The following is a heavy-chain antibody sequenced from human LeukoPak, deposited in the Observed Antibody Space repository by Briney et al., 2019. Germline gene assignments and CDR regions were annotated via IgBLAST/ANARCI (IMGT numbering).Heavy chain of an antibody. CDR2: IYYSGST. CDR1: GGSISSGGYY. J-gene: IGHJ4*02. CDR3: ARVGDYEGLVWDY. Sequence: ASQTLSLTCTVSGGSISSGGYYWSWIRQHPGKGLEWIGYIYYSGSTYYNPSLKSRVTISVDTSKNQFSLKLSSVTAADTAVYYCARVGDYEGLVWDYWGQGTLVTVSS. D-gene: IGHD4-17*01. V-gene: IGHV4-31*03.